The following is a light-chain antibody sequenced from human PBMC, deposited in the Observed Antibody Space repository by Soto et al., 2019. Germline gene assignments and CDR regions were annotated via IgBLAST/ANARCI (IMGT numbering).Light chain of an antibody. CDR3: CSYASTSTYV. Sequence: QSVLTQPASVSGSPGQSITISCTGTSSDIGAFNYVSWYQQHPGKAPKLIIYAVSNRPSGVSERFSGSKSDSTASLSISGLQAEDEADYYCCSYASTSTYVFGPGTKLTVL. J-gene: IGLJ1*01. V-gene: IGLV2-14*01. CDR1: SSDIGAFNY. CDR2: AVS.